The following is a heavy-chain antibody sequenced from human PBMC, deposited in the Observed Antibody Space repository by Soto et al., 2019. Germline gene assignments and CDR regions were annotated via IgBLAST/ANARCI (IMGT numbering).Heavy chain of an antibody. CDR3: ARDGGPYIAVAAAHPH. J-gene: IGHJ4*02. Sequence: SETLSLTCAVYGGSFSGYYWSWIRQPPGKGLEWIGEINHSGSTNYNPSLKSRVTISVDTSKNQFSLKLSSVTAADTAVYYCARDGGPYIAVAAAHPHWGQGTLVTVSS. V-gene: IGHV4-34*01. CDR1: GGSFSGYY. CDR2: INHSGST. D-gene: IGHD6-19*01.